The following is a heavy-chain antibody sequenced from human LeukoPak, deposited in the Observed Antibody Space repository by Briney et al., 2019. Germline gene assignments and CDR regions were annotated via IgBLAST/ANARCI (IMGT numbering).Heavy chain of an antibody. CDR3: ASSWANGFDY. CDR2: IIPIFGTA. J-gene: IGHJ4*02. CDR1: GGTFSSYA. V-gene: IGHV1-69*05. D-gene: IGHD2-15*01. Sequence: SVKVSCKASGGTFSSYAISWVRQAPGQGPEWMGGIIPIFGTANYAQKFQGRVTITTDESTSTAYMELSSLRSEDTAVYYCASSWANGFDYWGQGTLVTVSS.